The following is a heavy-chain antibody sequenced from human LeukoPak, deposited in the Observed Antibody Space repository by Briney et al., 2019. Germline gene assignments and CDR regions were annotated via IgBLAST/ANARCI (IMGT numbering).Heavy chain of an antibody. J-gene: IGHJ6*03. CDR2: MNPNSGNT. Sequence: ASVKVSCKASGYTFTSYDINWVRQATGQGREWMGWMNPNSGNTGYAQKFQGRVTITRNTSISTAYMELSSLRSEDTAVYYCARGPRTLIVATMKYYYYYYYMDVWGKGTTVTVSS. CDR1: GYTFTSYD. D-gene: IGHD5-12*01. CDR3: ARGPRTLIVATMKYYYYYYYMDV. V-gene: IGHV1-8*03.